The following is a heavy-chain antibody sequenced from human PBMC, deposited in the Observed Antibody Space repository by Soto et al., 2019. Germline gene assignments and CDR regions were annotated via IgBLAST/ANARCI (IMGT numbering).Heavy chain of an antibody. J-gene: IGHJ3*02. CDR3: AKVFFSSPTPFCPPPGTNVFDI. CDR1: GGTFSSYA. V-gene: IGHV3-23*01. CDR2: ISGSGGST. Sequence: GGSLRLSCAASGGTFSSYAMSWVRQATGKGLEWVSAISGSGGSTYYADSVKGRFTISRDNSKNTLYLQMNSLRAEDTAVYYYAKVFFSSPTPFCPPPGTNVFDIGGKGKMVTVSS. D-gene: IGHD2-2*01.